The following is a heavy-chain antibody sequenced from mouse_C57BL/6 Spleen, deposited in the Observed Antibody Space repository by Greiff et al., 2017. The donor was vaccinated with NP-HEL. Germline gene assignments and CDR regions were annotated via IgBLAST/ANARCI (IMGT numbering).Heavy chain of an antibody. D-gene: IGHD2-4*01. Sequence: DVMLVESGGGLVKPGGSLKLSCAASGFTFSSYAMSWVRQTPEKRLEWVATISDGGSYTYYPDNVKGRFTISRDNAKNNLYLQMSHLKSEDTAMYYCARDAGDYDDAMDYWGQGTSVTVSS. CDR3: ARDAGDYDDAMDY. V-gene: IGHV5-4*01. CDR1: GFTFSSYA. CDR2: ISDGGSYT. J-gene: IGHJ4*01.